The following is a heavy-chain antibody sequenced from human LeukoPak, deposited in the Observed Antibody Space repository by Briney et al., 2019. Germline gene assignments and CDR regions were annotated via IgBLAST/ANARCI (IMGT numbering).Heavy chain of an antibody. V-gene: IGHV4-34*01. Sequence: SETLSLTCAVYGGSFSGYYWSWIRQPPGKGLERIGEINHSGSTNYNPSLKSRVTISVDTSKNQFSLKLSSVAAADTAVYYCARARPYYDFWSGYPRAYNWFDPWGQGTLVTVSS. J-gene: IGHJ5*02. CDR1: GGSFSGYY. CDR3: ARARPYYDFWSGYPRAYNWFDP. D-gene: IGHD3-3*01. CDR2: INHSGST.